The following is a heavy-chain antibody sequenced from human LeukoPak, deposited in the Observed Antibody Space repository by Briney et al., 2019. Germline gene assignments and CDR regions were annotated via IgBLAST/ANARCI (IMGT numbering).Heavy chain of an antibody. Sequence: SETVSLTCAVYGWSFSGYYWSWIRQPPGKGLEWIGEINHSGSTNYNPSLKSRVTISVDTSKHQFSLKLSSVTAADTAVYYCARATKCSGGSCFDYWGQGTLVTVSS. CDR3: ARATKCSGGSCFDY. CDR2: INHSGST. CDR1: GWSFSGYY. D-gene: IGHD2-15*01. J-gene: IGHJ4*02. V-gene: IGHV4-34*01.